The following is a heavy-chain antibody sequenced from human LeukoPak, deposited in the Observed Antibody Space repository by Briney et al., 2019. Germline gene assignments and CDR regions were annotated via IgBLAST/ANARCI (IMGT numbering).Heavy chain of an antibody. CDR2: ISYDGSNK. J-gene: IGHJ4*02. CDR1: GFTFSRYD. V-gene: IGHV3-30*18. Sequence: GGSLRLSCAASGFTFSRYDMHWVRQAPGKGLEWVAVISYDGSNKYYADSVKGRFTISRDNSKNTLYLQMNSLRAEDTAVYYCAKKRALGEVEYSSSYFDYWGQGTLVTVSS. D-gene: IGHD6-6*01. CDR3: AKKRALGEVEYSSSYFDY.